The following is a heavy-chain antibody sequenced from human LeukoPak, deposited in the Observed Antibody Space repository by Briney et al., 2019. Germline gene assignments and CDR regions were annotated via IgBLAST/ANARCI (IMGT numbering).Heavy chain of an antibody. V-gene: IGHV3-23*01. CDR3: ATGYSSVVPFDY. J-gene: IGHJ4*02. D-gene: IGHD6-25*01. Sequence: GGSLRLSCAASGFTFSSYAMSWVRQAPGKGLEWVSAISGSGGSTYYADSVKGRFTISRDNSKNTLYLQMNSPRAEDTAVYYCATGYSSVVPFDYWGQGTLVTVSS. CDR1: GFTFSSYA. CDR2: ISGSGGST.